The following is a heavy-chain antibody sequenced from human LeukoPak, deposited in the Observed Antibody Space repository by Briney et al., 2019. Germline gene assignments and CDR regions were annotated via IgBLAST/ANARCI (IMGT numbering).Heavy chain of an antibody. CDR1: GYTFTGHY. V-gene: IGHV1-2*02. D-gene: IGHD6-19*01. CDR3: AREGRSGWYDHFDY. Sequence: ASVTVSCKASGYTFTGHYMHWVRQAPGQGLEWMGGINPNSGGTNYAQKFQGRVTMTRDTSISTAYMELSRLRSDDTAVYYCAREGRSGWYDHFDYWGQGTLVTVSS. CDR2: INPNSGGT. J-gene: IGHJ4*02.